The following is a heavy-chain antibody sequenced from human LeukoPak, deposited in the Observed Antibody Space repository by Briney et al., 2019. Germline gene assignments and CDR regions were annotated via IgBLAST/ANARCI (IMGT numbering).Heavy chain of an antibody. J-gene: IGHJ6*03. CDR2: IYYSGST. CDR3: ARRPYYYDASGYWGAYYYYYMDV. CDR1: GDSISNGDYY. Sequence: SETLSLTCTVSGDSISNGDYYWGWIHQPPGRGLEWIVSIYYSGSTYYNPSLKSRVTISVDTSKNQFFLKLSSVTDADTAVYYCARRPYYYDASGYWGAYYYYYMDVWGTGTTVTISS. D-gene: IGHD3-22*01. V-gene: IGHV4-39*07.